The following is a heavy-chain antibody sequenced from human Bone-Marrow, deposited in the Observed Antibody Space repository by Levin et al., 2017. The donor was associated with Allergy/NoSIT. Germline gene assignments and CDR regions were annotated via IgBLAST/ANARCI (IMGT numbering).Heavy chain of an antibody. J-gene: IGHJ4*02. Sequence: SVKVSCKASGGTFNTYTLSWVRQAPGQGLEWMGQIIPMYGTTGYAQRFQGRVTMTADESTNTVYMELSSLRSEDTAVYYCARVPAFYYDSSGTYTDYWGQGTAVTVSS. CDR1: GGTFNTYT. CDR3: ARVPAFYYDSSGTYTDY. CDR2: IIPMYGTT. D-gene: IGHD3-22*01. V-gene: IGHV1-69*13.